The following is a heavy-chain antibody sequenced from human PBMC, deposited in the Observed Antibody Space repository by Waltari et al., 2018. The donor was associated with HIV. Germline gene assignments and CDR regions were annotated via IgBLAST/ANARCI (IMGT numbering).Heavy chain of an antibody. J-gene: IGHJ3*02. CDR3: ARVAVEMATRPGAFDI. CDR2: IYYSGST. D-gene: IGHD5-12*01. V-gene: IGHV4-59*01. Sequence: QVQLQESGPGLVKPSETLSLTCTVSGGSISSYYWSWIRQPPGKGLGWIGYIYYSGSTNYNPSLKCRVTISVDTSKNQFSLKLSSVNAADTAVYYCARVAVEMATRPGAFDIWGQGTMVTVSS. CDR1: GGSISSYY.